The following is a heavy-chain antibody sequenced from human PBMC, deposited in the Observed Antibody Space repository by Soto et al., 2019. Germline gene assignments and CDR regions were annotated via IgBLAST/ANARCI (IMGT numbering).Heavy chain of an antibody. CDR1: GFTFSSYG. V-gene: IGHV3-30*18. CDR2: ISYDGSNK. D-gene: IGHD2-15*01. Sequence: QVQLVESGGGVVQPGRSLRLSCAASGFTFSSYGMHWVRQAPGKGLEWVAVISYDGSNKYYADSVKGRFTISRDNSKNPLYLKMNSLRAEDTAGYYCAKDAGGYFDYWGQGTLVTVSS. CDR3: AKDAGGYFDY. J-gene: IGHJ4*02.